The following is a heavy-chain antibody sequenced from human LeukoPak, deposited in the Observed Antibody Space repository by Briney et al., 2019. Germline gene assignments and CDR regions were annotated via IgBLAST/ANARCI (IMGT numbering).Heavy chain of an antibody. V-gene: IGHV3-30-3*02. CDR3: AKRRDVLRYFDWSLGGDDAFDI. CDR1: GFSFSRYA. D-gene: IGHD3-9*01. J-gene: IGHJ3*02. CDR2: ISYDGSNK. Sequence: GGSLRLSCAASGFSFSRYAIHWVRQAPGKGLEWVAVISYDGSNKYYADSVKGRFTISRDNSKNTLYLQMNSLRAEDTAVYYCAKRRDVLRYFDWSLGGDDAFDIWGQGTMVTVSS.